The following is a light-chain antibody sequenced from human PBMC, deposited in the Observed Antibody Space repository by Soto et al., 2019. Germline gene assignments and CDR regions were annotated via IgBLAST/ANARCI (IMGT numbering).Light chain of an antibody. Sequence: EIVLTQSPATLSLSPGERVTLSCRASQSVGSYLAWYQQKPGQAPRLLIYGASNRATGIPARFSGSGSGTDFSLTISSLESEDFAVYYCQHRGKWPRTFGQGTKLESK. CDR2: GAS. V-gene: IGKV3-11*01. J-gene: IGKJ2*01. CDR1: QSVGSY. CDR3: QHRGKWPRT.